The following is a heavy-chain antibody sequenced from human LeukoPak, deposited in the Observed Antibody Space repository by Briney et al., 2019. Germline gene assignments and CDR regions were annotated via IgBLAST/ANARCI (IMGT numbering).Heavy chain of an antibody. Sequence: PSETLSLTCTVSGGSISSASYYWSWIRQPAGKGLEWVGHIYTSGSSNYNPSLKSRVTISVDTSKNQFSLKLSSVTAADTAVYYCAGGAPRWWFDPWGQGTLVTVSS. D-gene: IGHD4-23*01. J-gene: IGHJ5*02. CDR3: AGGAPRWWFDP. CDR2: IYTSGSS. V-gene: IGHV4-61*09. CDR1: GGSISSASYY.